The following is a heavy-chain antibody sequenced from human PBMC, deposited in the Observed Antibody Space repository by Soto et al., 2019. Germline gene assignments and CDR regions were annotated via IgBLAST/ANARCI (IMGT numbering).Heavy chain of an antibody. V-gene: IGHV1-69*01. Sequence: QVQLVQSGAEVKKPGSSVKVSCKASGGTLNKHAITWVRRAPGEGLEWLGGIIPMFGIPNYSQKFQGRVTITADDSTNTSHMELNSLTSDDTAVYYCARGGTSGWLKGAYDVWGQGTMVTVS. J-gene: IGHJ3*01. CDR2: IIPMFGIP. CDR3: ARGGTSGWLKGAYDV. CDR1: GGTLNKHA. D-gene: IGHD6-19*01.